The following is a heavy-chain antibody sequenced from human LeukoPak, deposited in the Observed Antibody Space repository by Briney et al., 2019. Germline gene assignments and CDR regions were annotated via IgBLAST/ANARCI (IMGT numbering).Heavy chain of an antibody. J-gene: IGHJ5*02. CDR2: IYYSGST. D-gene: IGHD1-26*01. V-gene: IGHV4-39*07. Sequence: SETLSLTCTVSGGSISRSSYYWGWIRQPPGKGLEWIGSIYYSGSTYYNPSLKSRVTISVDTSKNQFSLKLSSVTAADTAVYYCARGRWELLRDDWFDPWGQGTLVTVSS. CDR3: ARGRWELLRDDWFDP. CDR1: GGSISRSSYY.